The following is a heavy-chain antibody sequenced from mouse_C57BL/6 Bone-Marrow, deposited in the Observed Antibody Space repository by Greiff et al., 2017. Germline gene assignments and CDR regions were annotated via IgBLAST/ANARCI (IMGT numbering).Heavy chain of an antibody. D-gene: IGHD1-1*01. J-gene: IGHJ2*01. CDR2: IDPEDGET. CDR3: TRSLSYFGTNY. CDR1: GFNIKDYY. V-gene: IGHV14-2*01. Sequence: EVKLVESGAELVKPGASVKLSCTASGFNIKDYYIHWVKQRTEQGLEWIGRIDPEDGETKYAPKFQDKANITANTTSNTAYMQLSSLTSEDTAVYYCTRSLSYFGTNYWGQGTAPTVSS.